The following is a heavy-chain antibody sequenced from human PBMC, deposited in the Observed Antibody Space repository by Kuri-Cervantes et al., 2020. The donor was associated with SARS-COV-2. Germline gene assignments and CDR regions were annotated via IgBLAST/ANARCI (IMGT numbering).Heavy chain of an antibody. V-gene: IGHV3-23*01. CDR1: GFTFSSYA. CDR2: ISGSGGRT. J-gene: IGHJ6*02. Sequence: GESLKISCAASGFTFSSYAMSWVRQAPGKGLEWVSAISGSGGRTYYADSVKGRFTISRDNSKNTLYLQMNSLRAEDTAVYYCAKDLLEYYDFWSGYYTGEYGMDVWGQGTTVTVSS. CDR3: AKDLLEYYDFWSGYYTGEYGMDV. D-gene: IGHD3-3*01.